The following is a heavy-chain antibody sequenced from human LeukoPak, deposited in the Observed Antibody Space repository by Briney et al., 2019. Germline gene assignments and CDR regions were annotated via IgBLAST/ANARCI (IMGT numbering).Heavy chain of an antibody. CDR1: GGTFSSYA. V-gene: IGHV1-69*13. J-gene: IGHJ5*02. CDR2: IIPIFGTA. Sequence: PVKVSCKASGGTFSSYAISWVRQAPGQGLEWMGGIIPIFGTANYAQKFQGRVTITADESTSTAYMELSSLRSEDTAVYYCARCAGYYDSSGYYRINWFDPWGQGTLVTVSS. D-gene: IGHD3-22*01. CDR3: ARCAGYYDSSGYYRINWFDP.